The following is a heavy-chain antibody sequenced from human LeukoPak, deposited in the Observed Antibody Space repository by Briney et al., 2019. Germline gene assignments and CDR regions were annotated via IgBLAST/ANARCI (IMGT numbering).Heavy chain of an antibody. D-gene: IGHD4/OR15-4a*01. CDR3: VKGAKGDAFDI. CDR2: IQYDAANK. Sequence: GGSLRLSCAASGFTFSKRGMHWVRQAPGKGLEWVAFIQYDAANKYYAASVKGRFTISRDNSKNMMFLQMNSLRVEDTAVYYCVKGAKGDAFDIWGQGTMVTVSS. V-gene: IGHV3-30*02. CDR1: GFTFSKRG. J-gene: IGHJ3*02.